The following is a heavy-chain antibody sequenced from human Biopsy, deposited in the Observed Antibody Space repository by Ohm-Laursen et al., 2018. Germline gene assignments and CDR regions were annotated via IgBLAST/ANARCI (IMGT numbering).Heavy chain of an antibody. Sequence: GSLRLSCAASGFTFSTYAMNWVRQAPGKGLEWASSITGRSSHIYYADSVKGRFTIFRDNAKQSLYLQMNSLRDEDTAVYYCVGGGKDRPFDYWGQGILVTVSS. D-gene: IGHD4-23*01. V-gene: IGHV3-21*01. CDR2: ITGRSSHI. CDR3: VGGGKDRPFDY. CDR1: GFTFSTYA. J-gene: IGHJ4*02.